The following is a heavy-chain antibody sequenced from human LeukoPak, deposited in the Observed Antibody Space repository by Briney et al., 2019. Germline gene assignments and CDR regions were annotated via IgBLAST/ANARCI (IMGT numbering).Heavy chain of an antibody. Sequence: PGGSLRLSCAASGFTFSSSAMHWVRQAPGKGLEWVSFISRSSDLIYYADSVKGRFTISRDNAKNSLYLQMNSLRAEDTALYYCAKGVAVAVRAKFDYWGQGTLVTVSS. CDR1: GFTFSSSA. D-gene: IGHD6-19*01. CDR3: AKGVAVAVRAKFDY. J-gene: IGHJ4*02. CDR2: ISRSSDLI. V-gene: IGHV3-48*04.